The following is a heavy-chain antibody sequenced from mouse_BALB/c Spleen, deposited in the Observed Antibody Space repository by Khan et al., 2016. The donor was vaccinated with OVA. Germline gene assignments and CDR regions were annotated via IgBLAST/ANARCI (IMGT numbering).Heavy chain of an antibody. D-gene: IGHD1-2*01. J-gene: IGHJ4*01. Sequence: EVQLQESGGGLVQPGGSRKLSCAASGFTFSSFGMHWFRQAPEKGLEWVAYISSGSGAIYYADTVKGRFTISRDNPTNTLFLHMTSLRSEDTAMYYCARRRTTAGFAMDYWGQGTSVTVSS. V-gene: IGHV5-17*02. CDR2: ISSGSGAI. CDR1: GFTFSSFG. CDR3: ARRRTTAGFAMDY.